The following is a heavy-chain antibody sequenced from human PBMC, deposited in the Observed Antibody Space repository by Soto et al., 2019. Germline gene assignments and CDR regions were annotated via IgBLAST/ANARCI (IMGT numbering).Heavy chain of an antibody. CDR1: GGSVSSGSYY. CDR2: IYYSGST. D-gene: IGHD2-8*01. Sequence: SETLSLTCTVSGGSVSSGSYYWSWIRQPPGKALEWIGDIYYSGSTNYNPSLKSRVTISVDTSKNQFSLKLSSVTAADTAVYYCARGEALIVYAPARWFDPWGQGTLVTVSS. J-gene: IGHJ5*02. V-gene: IGHV4-61*01. CDR3: ARGEALIVYAPARWFDP.